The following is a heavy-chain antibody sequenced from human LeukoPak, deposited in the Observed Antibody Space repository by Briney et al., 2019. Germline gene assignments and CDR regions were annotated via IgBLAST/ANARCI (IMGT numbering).Heavy chain of an antibody. CDR3: ARDSDTAYY. CDR1: GFTFSSYE. J-gene: IGHJ4*02. D-gene: IGHD5-18*01. V-gene: IGHV3-48*03. CDR2: ISSSGSTM. Sequence: HSGGSLRLSCAASGFTFSSYEMNWVRQAPGKGLEWVSYISSSGSTMYYADSVRGRFTISRDNAKNSLYLQMNSLRAEDTAVYYCARDSDTAYYWGQGTLVTVSS.